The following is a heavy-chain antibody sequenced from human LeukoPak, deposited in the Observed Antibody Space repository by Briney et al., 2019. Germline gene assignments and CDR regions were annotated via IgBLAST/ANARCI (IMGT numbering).Heavy chain of an antibody. V-gene: IGHV4-4*07. Sequence: SETLSLTCTVSGVSISSYYWSRIRQPAGKGLEWIGRIYTSGSTNYNPSLKSRVTMSVHTSKNQFSLKLSSVTAADTAVHYCVRETSLTTVTSQKDYYYYYMDVWGKGTTVTVPS. J-gene: IGHJ6*03. D-gene: IGHD4-11*01. CDR3: VRETSLTTVTSQKDYYYYYMDV. CDR2: IYTSGST. CDR1: GVSISSYY.